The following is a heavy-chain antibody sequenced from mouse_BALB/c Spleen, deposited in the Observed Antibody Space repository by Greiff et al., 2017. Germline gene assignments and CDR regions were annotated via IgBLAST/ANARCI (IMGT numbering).Heavy chain of an antibody. CDR3: ARHGTMIATGAMDY. J-gene: IGHJ4*01. D-gene: IGHD2-4*01. V-gene: IGHV5-12-1*01. CDR1: GFAFSSYD. CDR2: ISSGGGST. Sequence: EVKLMESGGGLVKPGGSLKLSCAASGFAFSSYDMSWVRQTPEKRLEWVAYISSGGGSTYYPDTVKGRFTITRDNAKNTLYLQMSSLKSEDTAMYYCARHGTMIATGAMDYWGQGTSVTVSS.